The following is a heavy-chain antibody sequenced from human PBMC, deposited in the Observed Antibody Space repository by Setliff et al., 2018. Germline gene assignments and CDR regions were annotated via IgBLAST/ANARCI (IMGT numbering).Heavy chain of an antibody. V-gene: IGHV5-51*01. Sequence: GESLKISCKGSGYSFTTYWIGWVRQMPGKGLEWMGIIYPGDSDTRYSPSFQGQVTMSADKSINTAYLQWSSLKASDTAMYYCARGRDPAYYYDSGGYYWDYWGQGTLVTVSS. CDR2: IYPGDSDT. CDR1: GYSFTTYW. D-gene: IGHD3-22*01. CDR3: ARGRDPAYYYDSGGYYWDY. J-gene: IGHJ4*02.